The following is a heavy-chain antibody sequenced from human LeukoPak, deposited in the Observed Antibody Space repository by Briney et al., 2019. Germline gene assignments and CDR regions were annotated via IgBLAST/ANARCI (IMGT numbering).Heavy chain of an antibody. D-gene: IGHD6-19*01. CDR3: ARACLAVAGTRNYYYYYGMDV. J-gene: IGHJ6*02. CDR2: INHSGST. V-gene: IGHV4-34*01. CDR1: GGSFRGYY. Sequence: SETLSLTCAVYGGSFRGYYWSWIRQPPGKGLEWIGEINHSGSTNYNPSLKSRVTISVDTSKNQFSLKLSSVTAADTAVYYCARACLAVAGTRNYYYYYGMDVWGQGTTVTVSS.